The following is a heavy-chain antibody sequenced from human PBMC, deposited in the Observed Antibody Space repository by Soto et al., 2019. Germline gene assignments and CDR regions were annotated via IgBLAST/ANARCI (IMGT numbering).Heavy chain of an antibody. V-gene: IGHV4-61*01. Sequence: SETLSLTCTVSGGSVSSGSYYWSWIRQPPGKGLEWIGYIYYSESTNYNPSLKSRVTISVDTSKNQFSLKLTSVTAADTAVYYCARAYYDRSGYRLDPWGQGTLVTVSS. D-gene: IGHD3-22*01. J-gene: IGHJ5*02. CDR2: IYYSEST. CDR3: ARAYYDRSGYRLDP. CDR1: GGSVSSGSYY.